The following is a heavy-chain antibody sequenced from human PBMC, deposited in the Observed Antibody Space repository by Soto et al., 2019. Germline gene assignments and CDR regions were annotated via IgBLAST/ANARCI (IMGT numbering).Heavy chain of an antibody. J-gene: IGHJ5*02. CDR3: AVVRPIRNCIVP. CDR1: CGSISSCDYY. CDR2: IYYSGST. Sequence: PSETLSLTCTVSCGSISSCDYYWSWIRQPPGKGLEWIGYIYYSGSTYYNPSLKSRVTISVDTSKNQFSLKLSSVTAADTAVYYCAVVRPIRNCIVPWGQRTLVTVSS. D-gene: IGHD2-15*01. V-gene: IGHV4-30-4*01.